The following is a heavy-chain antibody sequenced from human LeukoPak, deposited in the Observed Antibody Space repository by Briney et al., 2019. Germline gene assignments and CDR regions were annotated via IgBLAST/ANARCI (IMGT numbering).Heavy chain of an antibody. V-gene: IGHV3-7*01. CDR3: GRGFRSSGTSFDY. Sequence: GGSLRLSCAASGFTFSTHWMSWVRQAPGKGLEWVTNINPDGSEQHYMDSVEGRFTISRDNAKNSLFLQMTSLRAGDTAVYYCGRGFRSSGTSFDYWGQGTLVTVSS. CDR2: INPDGSEQ. CDR1: GFTFSTHW. D-gene: IGHD6-6*01. J-gene: IGHJ4*02.